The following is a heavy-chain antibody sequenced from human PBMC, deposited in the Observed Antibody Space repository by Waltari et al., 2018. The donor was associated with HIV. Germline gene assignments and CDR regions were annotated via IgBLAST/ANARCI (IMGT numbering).Heavy chain of an antibody. CDR3: ARHALRVGAAYWNFDL. V-gene: IGHV4-39*01. D-gene: IGHD1-26*01. CDR1: GGSVSSSSYF. CDR2: IYYTGSA. Sequence: QLQLQESGPGLVKPSETLSLTCTVSGGSVSSSSYFWGWIRQPPGKGLEWVGRIYYTGSAYYSPSLQSRVTISVDTSKNQFSLRVTSVTAADTAVYYCARHALRVGAAYWNFDLWGRGTLVTVSS. J-gene: IGHJ2*01.